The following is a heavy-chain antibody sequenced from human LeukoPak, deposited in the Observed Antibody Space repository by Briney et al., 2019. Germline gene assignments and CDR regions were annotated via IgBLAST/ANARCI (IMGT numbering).Heavy chain of an antibody. D-gene: IGHD2-2*01. CDR1: GGSISSSSYY. CDR2: IYYSGST. CDR3: ATEYCASSGCRFDS. V-gene: IGHV4-39*07. J-gene: IGHJ4*02. Sequence: ETLSLTCTVSGGSISSSSYYWGWIRQPPGKGLEWIGSIYYSGSTYYNPSLKSRVTISLDTSKKQFSLKLTSVTAADTAIYYCATEYCASSGCRFDSWGQGTLVTVSS.